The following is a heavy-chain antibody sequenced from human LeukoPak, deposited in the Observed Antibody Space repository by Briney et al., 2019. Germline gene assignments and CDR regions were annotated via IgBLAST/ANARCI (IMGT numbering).Heavy chain of an antibody. CDR2: ISASGRNR. CDR1: GFTVSSNY. J-gene: IGHJ4*02. CDR3: VRGYDTTGSLQEDY. Sequence: PGGSLRLSCAASGFTVSSNYMSWVRQAPGKGLEWVSVISASGRNRDYADSVKGRFTISRDNSKNTLFLQMNSLGAEDTAVYYCVRGYDTTGSLQEDYWGQGTLVTVSS. D-gene: IGHD3-22*01. V-gene: IGHV3-53*01.